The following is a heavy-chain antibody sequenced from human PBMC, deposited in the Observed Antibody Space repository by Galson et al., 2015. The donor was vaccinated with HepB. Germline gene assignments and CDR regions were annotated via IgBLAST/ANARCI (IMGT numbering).Heavy chain of an antibody. J-gene: IGHJ4*02. Sequence: SLRLSCAASGFTFSSYAMHWVRQAPGKGLEWVAVISYDGSNKYYADSVKGRFTISRDNSKNTLYLQMNSLRAEDTAVYYCARDRGSYGYLFDYWGQGTLVTVSS. CDR2: ISYDGSNK. D-gene: IGHD5-18*01. V-gene: IGHV3-30-3*01. CDR1: GFTFSSYA. CDR3: ARDRGSYGYLFDY.